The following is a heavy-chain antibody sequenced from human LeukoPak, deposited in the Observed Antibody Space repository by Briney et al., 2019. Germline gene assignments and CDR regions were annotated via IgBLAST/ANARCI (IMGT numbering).Heavy chain of an antibody. J-gene: IGHJ6*03. Sequence: GGSLRLSCAASGFIFSSYWMHWVRQAPGKGLVWVSRINTDGSSTSYADPVKGRFTISRDNAKNTLYLQMNSLRAEDTAVYYCARNHYYYYMDVWGKGTTVTVSS. V-gene: IGHV3-74*01. CDR3: ARNHYYYYMDV. CDR2: INTDGSST. CDR1: GFIFSSYW.